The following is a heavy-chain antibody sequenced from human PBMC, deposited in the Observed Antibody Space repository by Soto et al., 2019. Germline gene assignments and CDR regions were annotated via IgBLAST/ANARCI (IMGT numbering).Heavy chain of an antibody. D-gene: IGHD2-15*01. J-gene: IGHJ4*02. CDR3: ATLPPRIVVVVLPIHT. Sequence: QVQLQESGPRLVKPSGTLSLTCAVSGASISSTNWWTWIRQPPGKGLEWIGEIYHTGGTNYNPYLKRRVTISLDKSNNRFSLKLSSVTAADTAVYYCATLPPRIVVVVLPIHTWGQGTLVTVS. V-gene: IGHV4-4*02. CDR1: GASISSTNW. CDR2: IYHTGGT.